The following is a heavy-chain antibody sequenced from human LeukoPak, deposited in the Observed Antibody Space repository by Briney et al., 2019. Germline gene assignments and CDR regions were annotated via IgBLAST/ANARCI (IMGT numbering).Heavy chain of an antibody. V-gene: IGHV3-30*04. Sequence: GGSLRLSCAASGFTFSSYAMHWVRQAPGKGLEWVAVISYDGSNKYYADSVKGRFTISRDNSKNTLYLQMNSLRAEDTAVYYCARDLFPYCSGGSCHNSFDIWGQGTMVTVSS. CDR3: ARDLFPYCSGGSCHNSFDI. CDR1: GFTFSSYA. D-gene: IGHD2-15*01. J-gene: IGHJ3*02. CDR2: ISYDGSNK.